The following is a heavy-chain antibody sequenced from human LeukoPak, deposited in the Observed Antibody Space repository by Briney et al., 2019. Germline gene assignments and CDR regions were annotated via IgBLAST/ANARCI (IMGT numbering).Heavy chain of an antibody. CDR1: GFTFSSYA. CDR3: AKDLDIVATIVEWSPGRDLDY. D-gene: IGHD5-12*01. CDR2: ISGSGGST. Sequence: SGGSLRLSCAASGFTFSSYAMSWVRQAPGKGLEWVSAISGSGGSTYYADSVKGRFTISRGNSKNTLYLQMNSLRAEDTAVYYCAKDLDIVATIVEWSPGRDLDYWGQGTLVTVSS. J-gene: IGHJ4*02. V-gene: IGHV3-23*01.